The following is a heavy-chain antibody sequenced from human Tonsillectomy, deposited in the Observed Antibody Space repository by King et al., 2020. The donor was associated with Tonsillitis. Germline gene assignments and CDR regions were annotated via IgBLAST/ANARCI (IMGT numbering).Heavy chain of an antibody. V-gene: IGHV3-15*02. J-gene: IGHJ4*02. CDR2: IKTKLDGGTA. CDR1: GFPFSNAW. CDR3: TTFPPPDDY. Sequence: VQLVESGGTLVKPGGSLIVSCAASGFPFSNAWMSWVRQAQGKGLECIGRIKTKLDGGTADYAATVKGRFTISRDDSKNTLYLEMNSLRTEDTAVYYCTTFPPPDDYWGQGTLVTVSS.